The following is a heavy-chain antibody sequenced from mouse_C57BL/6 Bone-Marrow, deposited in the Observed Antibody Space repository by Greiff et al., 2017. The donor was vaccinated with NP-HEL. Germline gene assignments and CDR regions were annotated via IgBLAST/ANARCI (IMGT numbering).Heavy chain of an antibody. CDR1: GFTFSSYA. D-gene: IGHD2-2*01. CDR3: ARERIYYGYGGFAY. CDR2: ISDGGSYT. Sequence: DVHLVESGGGLVKPGGSLKLSCAASGFTFSSYAMSWVRQTPEKRLEWVATISDGGSYTYYPDNVKGRFTISRDNAKNNLYLQMSHLKSEDTAMYYCARERIYYGYGGFAYWGQGTLVTVSA. J-gene: IGHJ3*01. V-gene: IGHV5-4*01.